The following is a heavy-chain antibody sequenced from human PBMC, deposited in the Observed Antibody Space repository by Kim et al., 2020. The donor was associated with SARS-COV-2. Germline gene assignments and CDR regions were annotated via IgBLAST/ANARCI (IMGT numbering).Heavy chain of an antibody. CDR1: GGSISSYY. V-gene: IGHV4-59*13. D-gene: IGHD2-2*01. CDR3: ARENRVPAAKGRFNWFDP. J-gene: IGHJ5*02. Sequence: SETLSLTCTVSGGSISSYYWSWIRQPPGKGLEWIGYIYYSGSTNYNPSLKSRVTISVDTSKNQFSLKLSSVTAADTAVYYCARENRVPAAKGRFNWFDPWGQGTLVTVSS. CDR2: IYYSGST.